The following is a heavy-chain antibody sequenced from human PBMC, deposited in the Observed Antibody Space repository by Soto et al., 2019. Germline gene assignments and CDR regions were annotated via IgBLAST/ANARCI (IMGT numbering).Heavy chain of an antibody. D-gene: IGHD3-9*01. Sequence: GGSLRLSCAASGFTFSSNWMHWVRQAPGKGLVWVSRINNDGSATNYADSVKGRFTISRDNSKNTMYLQMNSLRAEDTAMYHCVKEEYYDILTRSRGDAFDIWGQGTMVTVSS. CDR3: VKEEYYDILTRSRGDAFDI. CDR2: INNDGSAT. CDR1: GFTFSSNW. J-gene: IGHJ3*02. V-gene: IGHV3-74*01.